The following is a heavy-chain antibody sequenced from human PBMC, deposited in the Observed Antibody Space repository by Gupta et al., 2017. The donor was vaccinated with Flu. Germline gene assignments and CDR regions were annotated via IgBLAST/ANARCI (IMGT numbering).Heavy chain of an antibody. V-gene: IGHV4-31*03. CDR2: IYYKGDP. CDR3: ARRGGAYFFDS. CDR1: GVSIISVTSH. J-gene: IGHJ4*02. D-gene: IGHD1-26*01. Sequence: QVQLQESGPGLVKPSETLSLNCTVSGVSIISVTSHWAWIRQRPGRGLGWLGYIYYKGDPYYNPSLKSRLGISIDTSKGQFSLNLKSLTAADTAVYFCARRGGAYFFDSWGQGTLVTVSS.